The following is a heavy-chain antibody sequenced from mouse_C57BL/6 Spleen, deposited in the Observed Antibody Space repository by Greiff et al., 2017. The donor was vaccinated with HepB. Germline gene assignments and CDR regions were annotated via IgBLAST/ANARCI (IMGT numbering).Heavy chain of an antibody. CDR3: ASITTVVATDWYFDV. CDR2: IYPGSGST. V-gene: IGHV1-55*01. D-gene: IGHD1-1*01. Sequence: QVQLKQPGAELVKPGASVKMSCKASGYTFTSYWITWVKQRPGQGLEWIGDIYPGSGSTNYNEKFKSKATLTVDTSSSTAYMQLSSLTSEDSAVYYCASITTVVATDWYFDVWGTGTTVTVSS. J-gene: IGHJ1*03. CDR1: GYTFTSYW.